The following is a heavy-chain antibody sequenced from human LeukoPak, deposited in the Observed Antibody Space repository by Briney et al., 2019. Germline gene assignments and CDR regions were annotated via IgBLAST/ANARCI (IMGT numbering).Heavy chain of an antibody. CDR2: IFPSGGEI. D-gene: IGHD2-8*02. J-gene: IGHJ4*02. CDR1: GFTFSSFN. Sequence: GGSLRLSCAASGFTFSSFNMIWVRQPPGKGLEWVSSIFPSGGEIHYADSVRGRFTISRDNSKSTLSLQMNSLRAEDTAIYYCATYRQVLLPFESWGQGTLVTVSS. CDR3: ATYRQVLLPFES. V-gene: IGHV3-23*01.